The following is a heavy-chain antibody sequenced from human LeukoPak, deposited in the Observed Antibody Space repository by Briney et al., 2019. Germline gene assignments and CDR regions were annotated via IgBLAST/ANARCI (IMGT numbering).Heavy chain of an antibody. V-gene: IGHV1-69*13. CDR1: GGTFSSYA. CDR2: IIPIFGTA. CDR3: ARDLMVRGVISI. Sequence: SVKVSCKASGGTFSSYAISWVRQAPGQGLEWMGGIIPIFGTANYAQKFQGRVTITADESTSTAYMELSSLRSEDTAVYYCARDLMVRGVISIWGQGTLVTVPS. J-gene: IGHJ4*02. D-gene: IGHD3-10*01.